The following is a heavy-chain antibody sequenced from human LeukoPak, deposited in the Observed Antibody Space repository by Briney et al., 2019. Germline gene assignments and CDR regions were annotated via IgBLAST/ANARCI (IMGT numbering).Heavy chain of an antibody. CDR3: VREGTGAFDL. CDR1: AFSFRSYD. V-gene: IGHV3-30*02. Sequence: EGSLRLSCAASAFSFRSYDMHWVRQAAGRGLEWVSFIQYDGIDKFYADSVKGRFTISRDNSKYTLYLQMNSLRVEDTAVYYCVREGTGAFDLWGQGTVVTVSS. J-gene: IGHJ3*01. CDR2: IQYDGIDK. D-gene: IGHD2-8*02.